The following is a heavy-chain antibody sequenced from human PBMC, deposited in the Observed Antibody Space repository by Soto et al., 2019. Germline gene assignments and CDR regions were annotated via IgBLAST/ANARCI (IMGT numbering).Heavy chain of an antibody. CDR1: GYTFTGYY. Sequence: ASVKVSCKASGYTFTGYYMHWVRQAPGQGLEWMGWINPNSGGTNYAQKFQGWVTMTRDTSISTAYMELSRLRSDDTAVYYCARFYDTAYYYYGMDVWGQGTTVTV. J-gene: IGHJ6*02. CDR2: INPNSGGT. D-gene: IGHD3-9*01. V-gene: IGHV1-2*04. CDR3: ARFYDTAYYYYGMDV.